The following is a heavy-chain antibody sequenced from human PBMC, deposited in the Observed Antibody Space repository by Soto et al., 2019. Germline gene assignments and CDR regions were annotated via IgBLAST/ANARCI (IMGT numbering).Heavy chain of an antibody. CDR1: GYTFTSYD. CDR3: AKGRGPPYYYDMDD. CDR2: MNPNSGNT. V-gene: IGHV1-8*01. J-gene: IGHJ6*03. Sequence: QVQLVQSGAEVKKPGASVKVSCKASGYTFTSYDINWVRQATGQGLEWMGWMNPNSGNTGYAQKYQGRVTMTRNTSISTAYMELSSLRSEDTAVYYCAKGRGPPYYYDMDDWGKGTTVTVCS.